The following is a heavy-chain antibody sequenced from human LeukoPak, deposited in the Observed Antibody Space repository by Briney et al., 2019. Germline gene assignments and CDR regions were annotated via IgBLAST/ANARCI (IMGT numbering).Heavy chain of an antibody. J-gene: IGHJ3*02. CDR3: AKATYWAFDI. CDR2: ISWNSCSI. D-gene: IGHD2-15*01. V-gene: IGHV3-9*01. Sequence: GGSLTLSCAASGCTFDDYALHWVRQAAGKGPEGISGISWNSCSISYADSVKDRFTISRDNAKNSLYLQMNSLRAEDTALYYCAKATYWAFDIWGQGTMVTVSS. CDR1: GCTFDDYA.